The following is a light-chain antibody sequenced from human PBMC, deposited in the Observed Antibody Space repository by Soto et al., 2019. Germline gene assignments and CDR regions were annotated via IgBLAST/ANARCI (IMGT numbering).Light chain of an antibody. CDR2: EVS. Sequence: QSVLTQPASVSGSPGQSITISCAGTSSDIGGYNHVSWYQQHPGKAPKVLIYEVSNRPSGVSNRFSGSKSGNTASLTISGLQGEDEADYYCGSFSISNTLHVFGSGTKVTVL. J-gene: IGLJ1*01. V-gene: IGLV2-14*01. CDR1: SSDIGGYNH. CDR3: GSFSISNTLHV.